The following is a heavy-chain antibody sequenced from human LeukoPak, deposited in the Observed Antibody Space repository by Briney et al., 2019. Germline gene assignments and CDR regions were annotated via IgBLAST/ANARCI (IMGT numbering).Heavy chain of an antibody. CDR3: AKGYCSSTSCYRSFDY. V-gene: IGHV3-23*01. D-gene: IGHD2-2*01. CDR1: GFTFSSYA. Sequence: EPGGSLRLSCAASGFTFSSYAMSWVRQAPGKGLEWVSAISGSGGSTYYADSVKGRFTISRDNSKSTLYLQMNSLRAEDTAVYYCAKGYCSSTSCYRSFDYWGQGTLVTVSS. J-gene: IGHJ4*02. CDR2: ISGSGGST.